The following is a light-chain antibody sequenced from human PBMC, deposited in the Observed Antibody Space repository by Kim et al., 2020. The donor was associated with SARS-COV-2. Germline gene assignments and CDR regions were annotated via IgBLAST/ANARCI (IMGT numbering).Light chain of an antibody. CDR3: QVWDSSSDHPV. CDR2: LNSDGSH. Sequence: QLVLTQSPSASASLGASVKLTCTLSSGHSSYAIAWHQQQPEKGPRYLMKLNSDGSHSKGDGIPDRFSGSSSGAERYLTISSLQSEDEADYYCQVWDSSSDHPVFGGGTQLTVL. V-gene: IGLV4-69*01. J-gene: IGLJ2*01. CDR1: SGHSSYA.